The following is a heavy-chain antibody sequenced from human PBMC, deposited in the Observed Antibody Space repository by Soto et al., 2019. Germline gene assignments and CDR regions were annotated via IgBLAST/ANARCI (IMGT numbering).Heavy chain of an antibody. Sequence: GGSLRLSCAASGFTFSSYWMTWVRQAPGKGLEWVANIKEDGNEKYYLDSVKGRFTISRDHTENSLYLQMNSLRAEDTAVYYCARAYSYGPEFDYWGQGTLVTVSS. J-gene: IGHJ4*02. CDR2: IKEDGNEK. V-gene: IGHV3-7*04. CDR1: GFTFSSYW. CDR3: ARAYSYGPEFDY. D-gene: IGHD5-18*01.